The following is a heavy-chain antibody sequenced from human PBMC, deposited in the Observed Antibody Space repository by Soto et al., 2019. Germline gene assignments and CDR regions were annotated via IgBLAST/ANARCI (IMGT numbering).Heavy chain of an antibody. V-gene: IGHV4-59*01. CDR3: ARGKRSRSFRVRMYFDY. Sequence: QVQLQESGPGLGKPSETLSLTCTVSGGSISNYDWSWIRQPPGKGLEWIGYIYNSGSTNYNPSLKSQVTITVDTSKNQFSLKLSSVTAADTAVYYCARGKRSRSFRVRMYFDYWGQGTLVTVSS. J-gene: IGHJ4*02. CDR1: GGSISNYD. CDR2: IYNSGST. D-gene: IGHD6-6*01.